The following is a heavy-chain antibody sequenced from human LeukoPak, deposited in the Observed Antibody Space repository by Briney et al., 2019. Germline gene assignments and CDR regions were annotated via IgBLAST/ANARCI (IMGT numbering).Heavy chain of an antibody. CDR1: GASISSSSYY. D-gene: IGHD1-26*01. Sequence: PSETLSLTGTVSGASISSSSYYWGWIRQPPGKGLEWIGSIYYSGSTYYHPSLKSRVTISVDTSKNQFSLKLSSVTAADTAVYYCARDDQRVVATIGWFDPWGQGTLVTVSS. CDR3: ARDDQRVVATIGWFDP. V-gene: IGHV4-39*07. J-gene: IGHJ5*02. CDR2: IYYSGST.